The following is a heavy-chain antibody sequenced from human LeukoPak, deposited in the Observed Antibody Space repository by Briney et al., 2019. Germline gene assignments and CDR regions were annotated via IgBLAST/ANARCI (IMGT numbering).Heavy chain of an antibody. Sequence: PGGSLRLSCAASGFTSSSYDMHWVRQATGKGLEWVSAIGTAGDTYYPGSVKGRFTISRENAKNSLYLQMNSLRAGDTAVYYCARGFYGDSSYYYYYMDVWGKGTTVTVSS. V-gene: IGHV3-13*01. CDR2: IGTAGDT. J-gene: IGHJ6*03. CDR1: GFTSSSYD. D-gene: IGHD3-22*01. CDR3: ARGFYGDSSYYYYYMDV.